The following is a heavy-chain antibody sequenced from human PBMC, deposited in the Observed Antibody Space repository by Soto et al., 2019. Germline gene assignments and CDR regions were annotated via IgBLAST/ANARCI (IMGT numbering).Heavy chain of an antibody. CDR3: AKGSASSRPYYFDS. D-gene: IGHD6-6*01. V-gene: IGHV3-23*01. J-gene: IGHJ4*02. Sequence: GGSLRLSCAASGFSFNSFAMSWVRQAPGEGLEWVSAITPSGGDTYYADSVKGRFTISRDNSKNTLYLQMNSLRAEDTAIYYCAKGSASSRPYYFDSWGPGALVTVSS. CDR2: ITPSGGDT. CDR1: GFSFNSFA.